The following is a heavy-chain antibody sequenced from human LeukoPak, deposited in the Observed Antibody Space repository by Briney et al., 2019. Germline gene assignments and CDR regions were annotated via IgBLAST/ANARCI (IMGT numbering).Heavy chain of an antibody. Sequence: GGSLRLSCAASGFTFSSYAMSWVRQAPGKGLEGVSGISSSGDWTYYADSVKGRCTISRDNSKNTLYLQMSSLRAEDTATYYCAKDKWELRGPDLLEIWGQGTMVTVSS. D-gene: IGHD1-26*01. CDR1: GFTFSSYA. J-gene: IGHJ3*02. CDR3: AKDKWELRGPDLLEI. V-gene: IGHV3-23*01. CDR2: ISSSGDWT.